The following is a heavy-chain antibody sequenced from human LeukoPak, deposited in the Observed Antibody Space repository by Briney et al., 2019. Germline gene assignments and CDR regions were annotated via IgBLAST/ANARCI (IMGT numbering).Heavy chain of an antibody. Sequence: ASVKVSCKASGYTFTSYGISWVRQAPGQGLEWMGWISAYNGNTNYAQKLQGRVTMTTDTSTSTAYMELRSLRSDDTAVYYGGREGGGLRLGELSLYFDYWGQGTLVTVSS. D-gene: IGHD3-16*02. CDR2: ISAYNGNT. V-gene: IGHV1-18*01. CDR3: GREGGGLRLGELSLYFDY. CDR1: GYTFTSYG. J-gene: IGHJ4*02.